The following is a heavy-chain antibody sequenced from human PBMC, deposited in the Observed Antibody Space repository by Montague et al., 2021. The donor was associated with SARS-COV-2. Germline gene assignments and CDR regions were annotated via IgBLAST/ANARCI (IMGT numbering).Heavy chain of an antibody. CDR2: IYPGRNT. CDR3: ASVYTVTYYFDY. V-gene: IGHV4-61*02. CDR1: GGSISSGYFY. D-gene: IGHD4-17*01. Sequence: TLSLTCTVSGGSISSGYFYWSWFRQPAGKGLEWIGLIYPGRNTNYNPSLKSRVTISVDTSKNQFSLKLSSVTAADTAVYYCASVYTVTYYFDYWGRGTLVTVSS. J-gene: IGHJ4*02.